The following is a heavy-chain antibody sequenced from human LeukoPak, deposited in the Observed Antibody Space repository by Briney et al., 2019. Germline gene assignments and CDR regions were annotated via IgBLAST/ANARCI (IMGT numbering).Heavy chain of an antibody. CDR1: GFTFSSYA. J-gene: IGHJ6*04. CDR3: ARERVVYYYYYGMDV. CDR2: MSYDGSNK. V-gene: IGHV3-30*04. Sequence: PGRSLRLSCAASGFTFSSYAMHWVRQAPGKGLEWVAVMSYDGSNKYYADSVKGRFTISRDNSKNTLYLQMNSLRAEDTAVYYCARERVVYYYYYGMDVWGKGTTVTVSS.